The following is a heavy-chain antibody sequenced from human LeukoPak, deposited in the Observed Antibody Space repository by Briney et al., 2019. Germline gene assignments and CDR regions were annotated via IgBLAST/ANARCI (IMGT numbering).Heavy chain of an antibody. J-gene: IGHJ4*02. V-gene: IGHV4-59*08. Sequence: SETLSLTCTVSGGSISSYYWSWIRQPPGKGLEWIGYIYYSGSTNYNPSLKSRVTISVDTSKNQFSLKLSSVTAADTAVYYCASTHYGDYVGEFDYWGQGTLVTVSS. CDR1: GGSISSYY. D-gene: IGHD4-17*01. CDR3: ASTHYGDYVGEFDY. CDR2: IYYSGST.